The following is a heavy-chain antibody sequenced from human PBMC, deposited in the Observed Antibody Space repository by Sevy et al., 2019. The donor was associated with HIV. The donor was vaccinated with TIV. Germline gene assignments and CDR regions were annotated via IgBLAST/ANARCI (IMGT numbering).Heavy chain of an antibody. V-gene: IGHV3-21*01. CDR1: GFTFSSYS. Sequence: GGSLRLSCAASGFTFSSYSMNWVRQAPGKGLEWVSSISSSSSYIYYADSVKGRFTISRDNAKNSLYLQMNSLRAEDTAVCYCARVGVVTAIWNYYYYYYMDVWGKGTTVTVSS. D-gene: IGHD2-21*02. CDR3: ARVGVVTAIWNYYYYYYMDV. J-gene: IGHJ6*03. CDR2: ISSSSSYI.